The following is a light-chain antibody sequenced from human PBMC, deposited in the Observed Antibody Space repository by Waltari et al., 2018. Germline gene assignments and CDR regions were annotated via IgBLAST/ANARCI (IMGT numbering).Light chain of an antibody. J-gene: IGLJ3*02. CDR2: IST. Sequence: QSVLTQPPSVSGAPGQRFTISCTGSSSNIGAGFDGPWYHQVPGTAPRLLIYISTTRASGVPARFSGSTSGNSASLAIAGLQAEDEADYYCQSHDINLSSWVFGGGTKLTVL. CDR3: QSHDINLSSWV. CDR1: SSNIGAGFD. V-gene: IGLV1-40*01.